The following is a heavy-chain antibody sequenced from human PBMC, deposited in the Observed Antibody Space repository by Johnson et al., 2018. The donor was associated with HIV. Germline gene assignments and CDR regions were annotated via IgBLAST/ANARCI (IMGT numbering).Heavy chain of an antibody. D-gene: IGHD2-2*01. CDR2: ISYDGSNK. CDR3: ARGEGYCSSTSCDDAFDI. CDR1: GFTFSSYA. J-gene: IGHJ3*02. V-gene: IGHV3-30*04. Sequence: VQLVESGGGVVQPGRSLRLSCAASGFTFSSYAMHWVRQAPGKGLEWVAVISYDGSNKYYADSVKGRFTISRDNSKNTLYLQMNSLRAGDTAVNYCARGEGYCSSTSCDDAFDIWGQGTMVTVSS.